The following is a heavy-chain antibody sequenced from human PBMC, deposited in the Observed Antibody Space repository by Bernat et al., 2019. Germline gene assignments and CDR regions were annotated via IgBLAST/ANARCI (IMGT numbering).Heavy chain of an antibody. CDR3: ARQAYCGGDCYRDWYFDL. D-gene: IGHD2-21*02. V-gene: IGHV3-21*01. J-gene: IGHJ2*01. CDR2: ISSSSSYI. CDR1: GFTFSSYS. Sequence: EVQLVESGGGLVKPGGSLRLSCAASGFTFSSYSMNWVRQAPGKGLEWVSSISSSSSYIYYADSVKGRFTISRDNAKNSLYLQMNSLRAEDTAVYYCARQAYCGGDCYRDWYFDLWGRGTLVTVSS.